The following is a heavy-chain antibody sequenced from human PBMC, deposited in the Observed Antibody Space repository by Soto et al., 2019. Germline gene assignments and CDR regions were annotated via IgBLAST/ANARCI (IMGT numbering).Heavy chain of an antibody. CDR3: AYGVRGVSITFPWFDP. J-gene: IGHJ5*02. CDR1: GFSLSTSGVG. Sequence: QITLKESGPTLVKPTQTLTLTCTFSGFSLSTSGVGVGWIRQPPGKALEWLALIYWDDDKRYSPSLKSRLTITKDNSKNRVVLTMTNMDPVDTATYYCAYGVRGVSITFPWFDPWGQGTLVTVSS. V-gene: IGHV2-5*02. D-gene: IGHD3-10*01. CDR2: IYWDDDK.